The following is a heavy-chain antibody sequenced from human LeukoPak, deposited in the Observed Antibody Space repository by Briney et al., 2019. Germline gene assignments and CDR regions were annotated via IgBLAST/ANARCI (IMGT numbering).Heavy chain of an antibody. CDR2: IYYSGST. D-gene: IGHD5-18*01. CDR3: ARQAPGYSYGYVY. Sequence: PSETLSLTCTVSGGSISSYYWSWIRQPPGKGLEWIGSIYYSGSTYYNPSLKSRVTISVDTSKNQFSLKLSSVTAADTAVYYCARQAPGYSYGYVYWGQGTLVTVSS. CDR1: GGSISSYY. V-gene: IGHV4-39*01. J-gene: IGHJ4*02.